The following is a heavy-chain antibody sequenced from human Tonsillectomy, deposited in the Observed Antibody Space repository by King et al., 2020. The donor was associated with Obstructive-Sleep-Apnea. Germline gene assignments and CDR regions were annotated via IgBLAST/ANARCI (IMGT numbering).Heavy chain of an antibody. CDR1: GDNFSSFI. D-gene: IGHD5-18*01. Sequence: QLVQSGAEVRKPGSSVKVSCKVPGDNFSSFIINWVRQAPGQGLEWMGGIIPLLGTANYAPTFQGRVTLTADDSTRPAYMDLSSLKFEDTATYYCARDSADTSMSNWGQGTLVTVSS. CDR2: IIPLLGTA. V-gene: IGHV1-69*16. CDR3: ARDSADTSMSN. J-gene: IGHJ4*02.